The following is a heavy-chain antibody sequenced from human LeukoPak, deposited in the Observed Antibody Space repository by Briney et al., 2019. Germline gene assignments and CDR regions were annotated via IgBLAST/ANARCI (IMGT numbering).Heavy chain of an antibody. V-gene: IGHV3-11*04. CDR3: ARRHYDILTGLYYYMDV. J-gene: IGHJ6*03. Sequence: GGSLRLSCAASGFSVNTNYMTWVRQAPGKGLEWVSYISSSGSTIYYADSVKGRFTISRDNAKNSLYLQMNSLRAEDTAVYYCARRHYDILTGLYYYMDVWGKGTTVTVSS. D-gene: IGHD3-9*01. CDR2: ISSSGSTI. CDR1: GFSVNTNY.